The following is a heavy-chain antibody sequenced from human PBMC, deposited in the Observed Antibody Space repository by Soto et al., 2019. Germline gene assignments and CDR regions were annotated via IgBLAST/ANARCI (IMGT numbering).Heavy chain of an antibody. J-gene: IGHJ4*02. Sequence: QVQLQESGPGLVKPSQTLSLTCTVSGGSISSGDYYWSWIRQPPGKGLEWIGYIYYSGSTYYNPSLKSRVTISVDTSKNQFSLNLSSVTXADTAXYYCARALMTTVTYFDYWGQGTLVTVSS. CDR1: GGSISSGDYY. V-gene: IGHV4-30-4*01. D-gene: IGHD4-17*01. CDR2: IYYSGST. CDR3: ARALMTTVTYFDY.